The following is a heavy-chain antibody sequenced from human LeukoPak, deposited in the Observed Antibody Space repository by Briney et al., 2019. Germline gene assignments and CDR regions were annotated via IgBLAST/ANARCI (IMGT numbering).Heavy chain of an antibody. CDR1: GYTFTSHD. CDR3: VRTPPHWGFDY. CDR2: MSPNSGDT. J-gene: IGHJ4*02. D-gene: IGHD7-27*01. Sequence: GASVTVSCTASGYTFTSHDIDWVRQATGQGLEWMGWMSPNSGDTGYAQKFQGRVTMTSDSSISTAYMELSSLRSEDTAIYYCVRTPPHWGFDYWGQGTLVPVPS. V-gene: IGHV1-8*01.